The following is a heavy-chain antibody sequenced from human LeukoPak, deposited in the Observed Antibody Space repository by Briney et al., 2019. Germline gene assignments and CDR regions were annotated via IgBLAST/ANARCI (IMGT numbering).Heavy chain of an antibody. J-gene: IGHJ4*02. CDR1: GYSISSSYY. V-gene: IGHV4-61*01. CDR3: ARDVVGGYCSGGSCLDY. CDR2: IFYSGRT. Sequence: SETLSLTCTVSGYSISSSYYWNWIRQPPGKGLEWIGYIFYSGRTNYNPSLKSRVTISVDTSKNQFSLKLSSVTAADTAVYYCARDVVGGYCSGGSCLDYWGQGTLVTVSS. D-gene: IGHD2-15*01.